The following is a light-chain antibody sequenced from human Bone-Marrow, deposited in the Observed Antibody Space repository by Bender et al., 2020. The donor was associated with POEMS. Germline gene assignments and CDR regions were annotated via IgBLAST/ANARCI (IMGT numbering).Light chain of an antibody. V-gene: IGLV1-44*01. J-gene: IGLJ3*02. CDR2: TNN. CDR3: VAWDASLNGWV. CDR1: SSNIGSNA. Sequence: QSALTQPASVSGPPGQRVTMSCSGSSSNIGSNAVAWYQQLPGTAPRLLIYTNNERPSGVPDRFSGSKSGTSASLAITGLQSDDEAIYFCVAWDASLNGWVFGGGTKLTVL.